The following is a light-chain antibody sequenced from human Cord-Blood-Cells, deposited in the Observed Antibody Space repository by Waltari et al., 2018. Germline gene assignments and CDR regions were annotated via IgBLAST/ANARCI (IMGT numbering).Light chain of an antibody. J-gene: IGLJ1*01. CDR2: DVS. CDR1: SSDVGGYNY. CDR3: SSYTSSSTRV. Sequence: QSALTQPASVSGSPGQSIPISCTGTSSDVGGYNYVSWYQQHPVKAPKLMIYDVSNRPSGVSNRFSGSKSGNTAALTISGLQAEDEADYYGSSYTSSSTRVFGTGTKVTVL. V-gene: IGLV2-14*03.